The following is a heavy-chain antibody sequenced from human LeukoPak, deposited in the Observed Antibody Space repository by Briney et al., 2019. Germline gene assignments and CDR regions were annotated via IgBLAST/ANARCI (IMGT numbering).Heavy chain of an antibody. CDR1: GFTFSSYA. CDR2: ISDSGGST. CDR3: AKEPTPGGAFYFDY. V-gene: IGHV3-23*01. D-gene: IGHD3-10*01. Sequence: GGSPRLSCAASGFTFSSYAMSLVRQAPGKGLEWVSTISDSGGSTYFADSVKGRFTISRDNSKNTLYLQMNSLSAEDTALYYCAKEPTPGGAFYFDYWGQGTLVTVSS. J-gene: IGHJ4*02.